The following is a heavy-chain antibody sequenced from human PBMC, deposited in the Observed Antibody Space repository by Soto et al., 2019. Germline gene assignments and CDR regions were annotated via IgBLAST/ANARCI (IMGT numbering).Heavy chain of an antibody. CDR1: SGSISSSNW. D-gene: IGHD2-2*01. CDR2: IYHSGST. CDR3: ARDCSTSCYYMDV. J-gene: IGHJ6*03. V-gene: IGHV4-4*02. Sequence: SETLSLTCAVSSGSISSSNWWSWVRQPPGKGLEWNGEIYHSGSTNYNPSLKSRVTISVDKSKNQFSLKLSSVTAADTAVYYCARDCSTSCYYMDVWGKGTTVTVSS.